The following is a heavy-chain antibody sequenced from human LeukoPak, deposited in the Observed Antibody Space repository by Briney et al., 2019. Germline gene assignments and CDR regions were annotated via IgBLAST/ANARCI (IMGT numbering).Heavy chain of an antibody. V-gene: IGHV3-66*02. CDR3: ARDSSSWRQDFDY. CDR2: IYSGGST. CDR1: GFTVSSYY. Sequence: PGGSLRLSCAASGFTVSSYYMSWVRQAPGKGLEWVSVIYSGGSTYYADSVKGRFTISRDNSKNTLYLQMNSLRAEDTAVYYCARDSSSWRQDFDYWGQGTLVTVSS. D-gene: IGHD6-13*01. J-gene: IGHJ4*02.